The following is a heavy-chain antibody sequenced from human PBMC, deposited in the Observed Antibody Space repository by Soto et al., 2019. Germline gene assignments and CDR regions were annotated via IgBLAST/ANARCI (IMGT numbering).Heavy chain of an antibody. Sequence: PSETLSLTCTVSGVTIISYYWSWIRQPPGKGLEWIGYIYYSGSTNYNPSLKSRVTISVDTSKNQFSLKLSSVTAADTAVYYCARHVSSIPKGYYYYGMDVWGQGTTVPSP. CDR3: ARHVSSIPKGYYYYGMDV. V-gene: IGHV4-59*01. CDR2: IYYSGST. D-gene: IGHD6-13*01. J-gene: IGHJ6*02. CDR1: GVTIISYY.